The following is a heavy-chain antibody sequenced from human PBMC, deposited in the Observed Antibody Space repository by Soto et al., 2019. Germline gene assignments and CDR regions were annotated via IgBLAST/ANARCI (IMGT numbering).Heavy chain of an antibody. CDR3: ARGRRPYSSGWVV. D-gene: IGHD6-19*01. J-gene: IGHJ4*02. CDR1: GGSFSGYY. V-gene: IGHV4-34*01. Sequence: SETLSLTCAVYGGSFSGYYWSWIRQPPGKGLEWIGEINHSGSTNYNPSLKSRVTISVDTSKNQFSLKLSSVTAADTAVYYCARGRRPYSSGWVVWGQGTLVTVSS. CDR2: INHSGST.